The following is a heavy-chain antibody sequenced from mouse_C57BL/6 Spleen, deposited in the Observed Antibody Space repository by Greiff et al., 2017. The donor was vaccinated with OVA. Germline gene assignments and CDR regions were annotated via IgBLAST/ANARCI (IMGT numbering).Heavy chain of an antibody. J-gene: IGHJ3*01. CDR3: ARYMRDYAWFAY. V-gene: IGHV7-3*01. CDR2: IRNKANGYTT. Sequence: EVQLVESGGGLVQPGGSLSLSCAASGFTFTDYYMSWVRQPPGKALEWLGFIRNKANGYTTEYSASVKGRFTISRDNSQSILYLQMNALRAEDSATYYCARYMRDYAWFAYWGQGTLVTVSA. CDR1: GFTFTDYY. D-gene: IGHD2-4*01.